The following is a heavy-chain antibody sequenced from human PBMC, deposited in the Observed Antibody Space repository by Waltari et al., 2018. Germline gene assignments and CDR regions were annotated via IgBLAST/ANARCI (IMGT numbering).Heavy chain of an antibody. D-gene: IGHD6-19*01. CDR3: ARAPYGIQWLVSNWFDP. Sequence: QVQLVQSGAEVKKPGASVKVSCKASGYTFTGYYMHWVRQAPGQGLEWMGWINPNSGGTNYAQKFQGRVTMTRDTSISTAYMELSRLRSDDTAVYYCARAPYGIQWLVSNWFDPWGQGTLVTVSS. V-gene: IGHV1-2*02. J-gene: IGHJ5*02. CDR2: INPNSGGT. CDR1: GYTFTGYY.